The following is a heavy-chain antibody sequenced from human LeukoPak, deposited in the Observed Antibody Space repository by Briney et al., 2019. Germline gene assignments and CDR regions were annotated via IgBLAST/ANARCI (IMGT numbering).Heavy chain of an antibody. V-gene: IGHV1-69*05. Sequence: SVKVSCKASGGTFSSYAISWVRQAPGQGLEWMGRIIPVFGTANYAQKFQGRVTITTDESTSTAYMELSSLRSEDTAVYYCARAVAGNYYYYYYMDVWGKGTTVTVSS. CDR2: IIPVFGTA. CDR1: GGTFSSYA. D-gene: IGHD6-19*01. J-gene: IGHJ6*03. CDR3: ARAVAGNYYYYYYMDV.